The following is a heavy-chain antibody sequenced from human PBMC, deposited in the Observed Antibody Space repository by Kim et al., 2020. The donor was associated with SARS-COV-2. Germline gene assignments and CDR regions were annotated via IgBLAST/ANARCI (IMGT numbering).Heavy chain of an antibody. D-gene: IGHD3-22*01. V-gene: IGHV3-23*01. CDR1: GFTFSSYA. CDR3: AKEEDYYDSSGYSVPIDY. J-gene: IGHJ4*02. Sequence: GGSLRLSCAASGFTFSSYAMSWVRQAPGKGLEWVSAISGSGGSTYYADSVKGRFTISRDNSKNTLYLQMNSLRAEDTAVYYCAKEEDYYDSSGYSVPIDYWGQGTLVTVSS. CDR2: ISGSGGST.